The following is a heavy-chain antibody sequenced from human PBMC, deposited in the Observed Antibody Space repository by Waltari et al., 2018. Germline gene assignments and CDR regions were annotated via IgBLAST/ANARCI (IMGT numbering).Heavy chain of an antibody. V-gene: IGHV3-7*01. CDR1: GFTFKNYW. CDR3: ARDVPNGYFDY. CDR2: INQDGRDK. D-gene: IGHD1-1*01. Sequence: EVHLVQSGGGLIQPGGSLRLSCGVSGFTFKNYWMTWVRQAPGKGLEWVANINQDGRDKNYVDSVEGRFTISRDNAQNSVYLQINSLRAEDTAVYYCARDVPNGYFDYWGSGTLVTVSS. J-gene: IGHJ4*02.